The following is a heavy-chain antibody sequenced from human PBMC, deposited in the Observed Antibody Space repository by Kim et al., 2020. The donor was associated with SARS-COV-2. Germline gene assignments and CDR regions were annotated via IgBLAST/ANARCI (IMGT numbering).Heavy chain of an antibody. CDR2: LGGGGGAT. V-gene: IGHV3-23*01. CDR3: AKVGSGAYVGRDYFDY. CDR1: GFKFSNYA. Sequence: GGSLRLSCTTSGFKFSNYAMSWFRQASGKGLEWVSALGGGGGATYYADSVKGRFTISRDSSTNTMYLQMNTLIVEDTAVYYCAKVGSGAYVGRDYFDYWGQGTLVTVSP. D-gene: IGHD4-17*01. J-gene: IGHJ4*02.